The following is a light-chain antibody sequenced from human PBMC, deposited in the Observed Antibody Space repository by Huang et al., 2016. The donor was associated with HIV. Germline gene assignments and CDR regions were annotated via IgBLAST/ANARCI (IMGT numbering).Light chain of an antibody. J-gene: IGKJ1*01. V-gene: IGKV1-5*03. CDR2: EAS. Sequence: DIQMTQSSATLSASVGDRVTITYRASQSIGTWLAWYQQKPGKAPNLLIYEASTLESGVPSRFSGGGSGTEFTLTINSLQPDDFATYYCQHYSSFPWTFGQGTKVEV. CDR3: QHYSSFPWT. CDR1: QSIGTW.